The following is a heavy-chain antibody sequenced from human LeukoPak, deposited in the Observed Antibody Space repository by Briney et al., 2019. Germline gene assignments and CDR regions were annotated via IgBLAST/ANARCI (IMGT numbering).Heavy chain of an antibody. D-gene: IGHD6-19*01. CDR2: ISAYNGNT. CDR3: AVASGWYPYDY. J-gene: IGHJ4*02. CDR1: GGTFSSYA. V-gene: IGHV1-18*01. Sequence: ASVKVSCKASGGTFSSYAISWVRQAPGQGLEWMGWISAYNGNTNYAQKLQGRVTMTTDTSTSTAYMELRSLRSDDTAVYYCAVASGWYPYDYWGQGTLVTVSS.